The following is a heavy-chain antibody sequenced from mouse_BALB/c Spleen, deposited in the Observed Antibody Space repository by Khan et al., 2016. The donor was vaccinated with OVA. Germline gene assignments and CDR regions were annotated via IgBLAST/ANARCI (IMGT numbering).Heavy chain of an antibody. V-gene: IGHV5-6*01. CDR2: ISSDGTYT. D-gene: IGHD4-1*01. Sequence: EVMLLESGGDLVKPGGSLKLSCAASGFTFSNYGMSWVRQTPDKRLEWVATISSDGTYTYYPDSVKGRFTISRNNAKNTLYLQMSSLKSEDTAMYYCTSHLTGSFAYWGQGTLSLSLQ. J-gene: IGHJ3*01. CDR3: TSHLTGSFAY. CDR1: GFTFSNYG.